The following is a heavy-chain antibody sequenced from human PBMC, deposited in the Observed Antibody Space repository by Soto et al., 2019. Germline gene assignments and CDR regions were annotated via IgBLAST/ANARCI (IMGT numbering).Heavy chain of an antibody. CDR2: MNPNSGNT. CDR3: ASALGELSLEALKYYYYGMDV. J-gene: IGHJ6*02. CDR1: GYTFTSYD. Sequence: VSVKVSCKASGYTFTSYDINWVRQATGQGLEWMGWMNPNSGNTGYAQKFQGRVTMTRNTSISTAYMELSSLRSEDTAVYYCASALGELSLEALKYYYYGMDVWGQGTTVTVSS. V-gene: IGHV1-8*01. D-gene: IGHD3-16*02.